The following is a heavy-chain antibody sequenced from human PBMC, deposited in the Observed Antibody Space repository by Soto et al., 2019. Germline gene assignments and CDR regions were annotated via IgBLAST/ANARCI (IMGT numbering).Heavy chain of an antibody. D-gene: IGHD6-13*01. V-gene: IGHV3-53*01. J-gene: IGHJ4*02. CDR2: IYGGGNT. CDR3: ARPYTGSQSSSWQTPLGY. CDR1: GFTVNSNY. Sequence: PGGSLRLSCAVSGFTVNSNYMSWVRQAPGKGLEWVSVIYGGGNTYYADSVKGRFTISRDNSKNTLYLQMNSLRAKDTAVYHCARPYTGSQSSSWQTPLGYWGQGTLVTVSS.